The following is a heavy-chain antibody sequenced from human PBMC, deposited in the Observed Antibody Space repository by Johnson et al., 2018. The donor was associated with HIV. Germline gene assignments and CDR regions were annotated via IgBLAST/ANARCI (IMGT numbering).Heavy chain of an antibody. Sequence: VQLVESGGGVVQPGRSLRLSCAASGFTFSSYAMHWVRQAPGKGLEWVAVISYDGSNKYYADSVKGRFTISRDNSKNTLYLQMNSLRAEDTVVYYCAETPGIAAAGTGYAFDIWGQGTMVTVSS. V-gene: IGHV3-30*04. CDR1: GFTFSSYA. D-gene: IGHD6-13*01. J-gene: IGHJ3*02. CDR2: ISYDGSNK. CDR3: AETPGIAAAGTGYAFDI.